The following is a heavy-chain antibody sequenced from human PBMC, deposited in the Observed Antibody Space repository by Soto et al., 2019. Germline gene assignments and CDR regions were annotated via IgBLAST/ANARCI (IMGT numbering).Heavy chain of an antibody. CDR3: ARGWDHYDSSGLLTWLDH. V-gene: IGHV1-69*13. CDR2: IIPIFGTP. D-gene: IGHD3-22*01. Sequence: SVKVSCKASGGTFTDLGLHWVRQAPGQGLEWMGGIIPIFGTPNYAQKFQGRVIITADEFTSTAHMELSSLRSEDTAVYYCARGWDHYDSSGLLTWLDHWGQGTLVTVSS. J-gene: IGHJ5*02. CDR1: GGTFTDLG.